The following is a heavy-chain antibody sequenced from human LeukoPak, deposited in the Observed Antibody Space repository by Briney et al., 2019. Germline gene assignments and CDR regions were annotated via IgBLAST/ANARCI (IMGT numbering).Heavy chain of an antibody. J-gene: IGHJ4*02. CDR2: IHHSGVT. Sequence: PAETLSLTCVVSGYSISSGYYWSWIRQPPGKGLEWIATIHHSGVTYYNPSLKRQFTICVDTSNNQFSLKLSSVTAAGTAVYYCARYTGTNWGYSFDSWGQGTLVTVSS. V-gene: IGHV4-38-2*01. CDR1: GYSISSGYY. CDR3: ARYTGTNWGYSFDS. D-gene: IGHD7-27*01.